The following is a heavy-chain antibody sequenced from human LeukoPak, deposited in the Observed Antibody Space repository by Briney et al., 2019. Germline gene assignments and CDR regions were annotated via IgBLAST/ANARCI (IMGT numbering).Heavy chain of an antibody. J-gene: IGHJ4*02. Sequence: SETLSLTCTVSDGSMTNYYWGWIRQPPGKGLEWIGSIYYSGSTYYNPSLKSRVTISVDTSKNQFSLKLSSVTAADTAVYYCARVIAAAGLVDYWGQGTLVTVSS. V-gene: IGHV4-39*07. D-gene: IGHD6-13*01. CDR2: IYYSGST. CDR1: DGSMTNYY. CDR3: ARVIAAAGLVDY.